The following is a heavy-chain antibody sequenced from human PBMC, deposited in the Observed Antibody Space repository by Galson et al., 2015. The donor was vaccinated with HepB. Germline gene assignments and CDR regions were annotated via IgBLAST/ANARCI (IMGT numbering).Heavy chain of an antibody. J-gene: IGHJ6*02. CDR1: GYSFTSYW. Sequence: QSGAEVKKPGESLKISCKGSGYSFTSYWIGWVRQMPGKGLEWMGIIYPGDSDTRYSPSFQGQVTISADKSISTAYLQWSSLKASDTAMYYCARLTMVRGVWTYGMDVWGQGTTVTVSS. CDR2: IYPGDSDT. CDR3: ARLTMVRGVWTYGMDV. D-gene: IGHD3-10*01. V-gene: IGHV5-51*03.